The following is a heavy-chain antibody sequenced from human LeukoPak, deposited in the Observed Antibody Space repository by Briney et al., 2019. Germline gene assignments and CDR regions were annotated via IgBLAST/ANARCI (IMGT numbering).Heavy chain of an antibody. CDR2: IYDSGST. J-gene: IGHJ4*02. CDR3: ARNVGYSYGSFDY. D-gene: IGHD5-18*01. CDR1: GGSIRSSYYY. Sequence: SETLSVTCTVSGGSIRSSYYYWGWIRQPPGKGLEWIGSIYDSGSTYYNPSLKSRVTISVDTSKNQFSLKLSSVTAADTAVYYCARNVGYSYGSFDYWGQGTLVTVSS. V-gene: IGHV4-39*01.